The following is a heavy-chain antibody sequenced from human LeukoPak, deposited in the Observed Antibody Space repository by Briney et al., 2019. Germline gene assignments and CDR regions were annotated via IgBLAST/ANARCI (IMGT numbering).Heavy chain of an antibody. CDR3: ARGHRYCSSTSCYDAAGFDH. J-gene: IGHJ4*02. CDR2: ISAYNGNT. V-gene: IGHV1-18*01. D-gene: IGHD2-2*01. CDR1: GYTFTSYG. Sequence: ASVRVSCKASGYTFTSYGISWLRQAPGQGLEWMGWISAYNGNTNYAQKLQGRVTMTTDTSTSTAYMELRSLRSDDTAVYYCARGHRYCSSTSCYDAAGFDHWGQGTLVTVSS.